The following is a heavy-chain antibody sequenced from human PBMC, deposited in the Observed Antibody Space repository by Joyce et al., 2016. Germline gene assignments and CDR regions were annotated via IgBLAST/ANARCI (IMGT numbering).Heavy chain of an antibody. J-gene: IGHJ4*02. CDR1: GASINNYY. CDR2: IFYTGTT. V-gene: IGHV4-59*01. CDR3: ARGFEQWID. D-gene: IGHD2-2*03. Sequence: QVQLQDSGPGLVKLSETLSLTCTVSGASINNYYWSWIRQPPGKRLEWIGHIFYTGTTNYNPSLRSRVTISMDTSKEQFSLNLTSVNAADTAVYYCARGFEQWIDWGQGTLVSASS.